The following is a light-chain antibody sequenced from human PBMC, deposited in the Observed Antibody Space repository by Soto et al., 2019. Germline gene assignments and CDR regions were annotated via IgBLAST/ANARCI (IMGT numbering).Light chain of an antibody. V-gene: IGKV1-17*01. CDR3: LQHYAFPFT. CDR1: QDIGTS. J-gene: IGKJ3*01. CDR2: TIS. Sequence: DIQMTQSPSSLSASVGGRVTITCRASQDIGTSLVWFQQKPGTAPKRLIYTISDLQSGVPSRFSGGGSGTEFTLTIGSLQPEDSATYYCLQHYAFPFTFGPGTKVHV.